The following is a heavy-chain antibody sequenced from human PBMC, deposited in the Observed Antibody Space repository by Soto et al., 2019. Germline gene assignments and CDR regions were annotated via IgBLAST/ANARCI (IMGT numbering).Heavy chain of an antibody. J-gene: IGHJ5*02. CDR3: ARSPVDTAMADNWFDP. V-gene: IGHV3-33*01. D-gene: IGHD5-18*01. CDR2: IWYDGSNK. CDR1: GFTFSSYG. Sequence: TVGSLRLSCAASGFTFSSYGMHWVRQAPGKGLEWVAVIWYDGSNKYYADSVKGRFTISRDNSKNTLYLQMNSLRAEDTAVYYCARSPVDTAMADNWFDPWGQGTLVTVSS.